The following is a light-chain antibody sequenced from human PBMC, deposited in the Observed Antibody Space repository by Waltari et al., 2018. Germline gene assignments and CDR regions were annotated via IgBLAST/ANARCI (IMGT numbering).Light chain of an antibody. CDR3: AAWDDSLSGRV. J-gene: IGLJ3*02. Sequence: QSVLTQPPSASGTPGQRATMSCSGSRSNLGTNYVDWYQQHPGTAPKLLIYRNNQRPSGVPDRFSGSKSGTSASLAISGRRSEDEADYYCAAWDDSLSGRVFGGGTKVTVL. V-gene: IGLV1-47*01. CDR1: RSNLGTNY. CDR2: RNN.